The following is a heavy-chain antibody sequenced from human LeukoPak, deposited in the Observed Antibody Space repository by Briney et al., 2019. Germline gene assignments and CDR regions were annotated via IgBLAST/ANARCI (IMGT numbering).Heavy chain of an antibody. CDR2: IYTIGGT. D-gene: IGHD5-24*01. CDR1: GDSISTHY. J-gene: IGHJ4*02. Sequence: SETLSLTCIVSGDSISTHYWSWIGQPAGKGLEWIGRIYTIGGTDYNPSLRSQVTISVDTSKNQFSLKLNSVTAADTAIYYCARGDGYNSGSFDYWGPGTLVTVSS. CDR3: ARGDGYNSGSFDY. V-gene: IGHV4-4*07.